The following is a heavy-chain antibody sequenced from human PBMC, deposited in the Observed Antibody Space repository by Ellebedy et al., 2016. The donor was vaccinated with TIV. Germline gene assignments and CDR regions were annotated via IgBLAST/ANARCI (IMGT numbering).Heavy chain of an antibody. V-gene: IGHV1-2*02. Sequence: ASVKVSCKASGYTFTGYYMHWVRQAPGQGLEWMGWINPNSGGTNYAQKFQGRVTITADESTSTAYMELSSLRSEDTAVYYCAGAGREQDIVVVVAAKANYYYYGMDVWGQGTTVTVSS. J-gene: IGHJ6*02. CDR1: GYTFTGYY. CDR3: AGAGREQDIVVVVAAKANYYYYGMDV. D-gene: IGHD2-15*01. CDR2: INPNSGGT.